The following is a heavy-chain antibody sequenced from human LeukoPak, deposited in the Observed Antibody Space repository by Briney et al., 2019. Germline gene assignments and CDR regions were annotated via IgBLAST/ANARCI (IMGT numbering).Heavy chain of an antibody. V-gene: IGHV4-39*07. D-gene: IGHD4-23*01. CDR3: ARAQIYGGKARFDP. J-gene: IGHJ5*02. CDR1: GGSISSSSYY. CDR2: IYHSGST. Sequence: PSETLSLTCTVSGGSISSSSYYWGWIRQPPGKGLEWIGSIYHSGSTYYNPSLKSRVTISVDTSKNQFSLKLSSVTAADTAVYYCARAQIYGGKARFDPWGQGTLVTVSS.